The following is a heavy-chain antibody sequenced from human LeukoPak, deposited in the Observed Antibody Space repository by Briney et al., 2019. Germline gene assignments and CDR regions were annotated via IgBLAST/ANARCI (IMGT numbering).Heavy chain of an antibody. J-gene: IGHJ4*02. V-gene: IGHV3-23*01. CDR3: AKCTYYYDSSGYDY. CDR2: ISGSGGST. CDR1: GFTFSSYA. D-gene: IGHD3-22*01. Sequence: GGSLRLSCAASGFTFSSYAMSWVRQAPGKGLEWVSAISGSGGSTYYADSVKGRFTISRDISKNTLYLQMNSLRAAVTAVYYCAKCTYYYDSSGYDYWGQGTLVTVSS.